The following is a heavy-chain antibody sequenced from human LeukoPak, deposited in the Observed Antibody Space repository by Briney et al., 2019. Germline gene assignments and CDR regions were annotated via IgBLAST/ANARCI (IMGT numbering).Heavy chain of an antibody. D-gene: IGHD2-2*01. V-gene: IGHV1-24*01. Sequence: GASVKVSCEVSGYTLTELFMHWVRQAPGKGVEWMGGFDSEDGETIYAQKFQGRVTMTEDPSTDTAYMELSSLRSEDTAVYYCATDLDCSSTSCYQRRYNWSDPWGQGTLVTVSS. J-gene: IGHJ5*02. CDR1: GYTLTELF. CDR3: ATDLDCSSTSCYQRRYNWSDP. CDR2: FDSEDGET.